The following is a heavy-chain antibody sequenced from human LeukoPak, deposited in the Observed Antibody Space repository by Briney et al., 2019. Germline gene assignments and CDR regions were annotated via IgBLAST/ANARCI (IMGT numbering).Heavy chain of an antibody. CDR1: GYTFTSYG. V-gene: IGHV1-18*01. J-gene: IGHJ3*02. D-gene: IGHD3-3*01. CDR3: ARAVPGYDFWSGYLSGNAFDI. CDR2: ISAYNGNT. Sequence: ASVKVSCKASGYTFTSYGISWVRRAPGQGLEWMGWISAYNGNTNYAQKLQGRVTMTTDTSTSTAYMELRSLRSDDTAVYYCARAVPGYDFWSGYLSGNAFDIWGQGTMVTVSS.